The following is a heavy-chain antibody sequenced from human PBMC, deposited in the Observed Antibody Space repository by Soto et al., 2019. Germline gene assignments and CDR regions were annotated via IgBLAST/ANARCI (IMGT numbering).Heavy chain of an antibody. CDR2: MNPNSGNT. D-gene: IGHD3-10*01. Sequence: ASVKVSCKASGYTFTSYDINWVRQATGQGLEWMGWMNPNSGNTGYAQKFQGRVTMTRNTSISTAYMELRSLGSEDTAVYYCARLALYYYGSGSPGYYYYMDVWGKGTTVTVSS. CDR3: ARLALYYYGSGSPGYYYYMDV. V-gene: IGHV1-8*01. J-gene: IGHJ6*03. CDR1: GYTFTSYD.